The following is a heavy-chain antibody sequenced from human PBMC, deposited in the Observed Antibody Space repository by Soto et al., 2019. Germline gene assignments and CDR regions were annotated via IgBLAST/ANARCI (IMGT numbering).Heavy chain of an antibody. V-gene: IGHV1-18*01. J-gene: IGHJ4*02. Sequence: QGQLVQSVTELRKPRASVPLSCKASGYICTKYYIAWVRKAPGHGIEWMVMINGHTGTANYGQDFKGRVIMTTDTSTNTAYLDLSSLTSDDTGVYYCVRWAGVFGAGGVDWGQGTLVTVSS. CDR3: VRWAGVFGAGGVD. D-gene: IGHD3-16*01. CDR2: INGHTGTA. CDR1: GYICTKYY.